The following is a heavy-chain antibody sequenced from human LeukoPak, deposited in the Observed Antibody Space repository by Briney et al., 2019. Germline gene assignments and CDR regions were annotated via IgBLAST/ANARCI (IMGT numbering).Heavy chain of an antibody. J-gene: IGHJ4*02. V-gene: IGHV4-59*01. Sequence: TLSLTXXXXGGSXXSXYWSWIRQPPGKGLEWIGYIYYSGTTNYNPSLKSRVTTSVDTSKNQFSLNLSSVTAADTAVYYCARDRRDGYSVYFDYWGQGTLVTVSS. D-gene: IGHD5-24*01. CDR1: GGSXXSXY. CDR3: ARDRRDGYSVYFDY. CDR2: IYYSGTT.